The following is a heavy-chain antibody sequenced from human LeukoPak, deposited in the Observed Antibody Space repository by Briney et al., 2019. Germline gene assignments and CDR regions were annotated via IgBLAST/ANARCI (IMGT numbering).Heavy chain of an antibody. CDR3: ARDRSRTTVTTAFDY. CDR2: IKQDGSEK. Sequence: GGSLRLSCAASGFTFSSYWMSWVRQAPGKGLEWVANIKQDGSEKYYVDSVKGRFTISRDNAKNSLYLQMNSLRAEDTAVYYCARDRSRTTVTTAFDYWGQGTLVTVSS. J-gene: IGHJ4*02. V-gene: IGHV3-7*01. CDR1: GFTFSSYW. D-gene: IGHD4-17*01.